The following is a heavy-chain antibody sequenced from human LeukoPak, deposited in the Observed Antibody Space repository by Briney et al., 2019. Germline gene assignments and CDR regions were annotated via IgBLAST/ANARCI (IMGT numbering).Heavy chain of an antibody. Sequence: ASVKVSCKASGYTFTSYDINWVRQATGQGLEWMGWVNTKSGDRGYAPKFQGRVTMTRDTSISTAYMELSGLRSEDTAVYYCARVVGAIDYWGQGTLVTVSS. V-gene: IGHV1-8*01. D-gene: IGHD1-26*01. J-gene: IGHJ4*02. CDR2: VNTKSGDR. CDR3: ARVVGAIDY. CDR1: GYTFTSYD.